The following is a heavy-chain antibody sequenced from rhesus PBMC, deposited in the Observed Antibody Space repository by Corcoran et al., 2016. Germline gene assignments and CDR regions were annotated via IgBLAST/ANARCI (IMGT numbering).Heavy chain of an antibody. V-gene: IGHV4-127*01. D-gene: IGHD6S26*01. CDR2: IFGGSGST. CDR3: LGSGWSGF. J-gene: IGHJ4*01. Sequence: QVQLQESGPGLVKPSETLSLTCAVSGYSITRVYGWCWIRQPPGKGLEGIGQIFGGSGSTHYNPSLKSRVTVSKDTSKNQFSLRLTSVTAADTAVYYCLGSGWSGFWGQGVLVTVSS. CDR1: GYSITRVYG.